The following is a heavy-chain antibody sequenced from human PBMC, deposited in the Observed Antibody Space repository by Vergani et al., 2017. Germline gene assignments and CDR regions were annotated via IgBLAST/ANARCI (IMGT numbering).Heavy chain of an antibody. J-gene: IGHJ6*03. CDR3: ARDLEKMLYDYSNQHYYMDV. V-gene: IGHV1-69*01. D-gene: IGHD4-11*01. Sequence: QVQLVQSGAEVKKPGSSVKVSCKASGGTFSSYAISWVRQAPGQGLEWMGGIIPIFGTANYAQKFQGRVTITADASTSTAYMELSSLRSEDTAVYYCARDLEKMLYDYSNQHYYMDVWGKGTTVTVSS. CDR1: GGTFSSYA. CDR2: IIPIFGTA.